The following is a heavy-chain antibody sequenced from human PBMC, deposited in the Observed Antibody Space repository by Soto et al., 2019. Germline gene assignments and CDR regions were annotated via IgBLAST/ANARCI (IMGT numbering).Heavy chain of an antibody. J-gene: IGHJ4*02. CDR3: AKDRGIAAAGNRYYFDY. CDR1: GFTFSSYA. CDR2: ISGSGGST. D-gene: IGHD6-13*01. Sequence: GGYLRLSCAASGFTFSSYAMNWVRQAPGKGLEWVSAISGSGGSTYYADSVKGRFTISRDNSKNRLYLQMNSLRAEDTAVYYCAKDRGIAAAGNRYYFDYWGQGTLVTVSS. V-gene: IGHV3-23*01.